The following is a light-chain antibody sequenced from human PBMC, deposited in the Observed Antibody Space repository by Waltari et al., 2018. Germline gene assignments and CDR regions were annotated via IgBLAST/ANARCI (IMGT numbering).Light chain of an antibody. V-gene: IGKV1-5*03. CDR3: QQYDRFSAT. Sequence: DIQLTQSPSTLSASVGDRVTITCRASQSIDNWLAWYQQQPGKAPKLLIYKASRLDSGVPARFSGSGSGAEFTLTISSLQPDDFATYYCQQYDRFSATFGQGTQVEIK. J-gene: IGKJ1*01. CDR1: QSIDNW. CDR2: KAS.